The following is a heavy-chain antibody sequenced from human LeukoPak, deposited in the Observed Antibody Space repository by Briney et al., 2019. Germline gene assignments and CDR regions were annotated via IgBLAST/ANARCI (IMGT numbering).Heavy chain of an antibody. CDR3: ARDLRNGGKPGDY. D-gene: IGHD4-23*01. V-gene: IGHV1-2*02. J-gene: IGHJ4*02. CDR1: GYTFTGYY. Sequence: GASVKVSCKASGYTFTGYYMHWVRRAPGQGLEWMGWINPNSGGTNYAQKFQGRVTMTRDTSISTAYMELSRLRSDDTAVYYCARDLRNGGKPGDYWGQGTLVTVSS. CDR2: INPNSGGT.